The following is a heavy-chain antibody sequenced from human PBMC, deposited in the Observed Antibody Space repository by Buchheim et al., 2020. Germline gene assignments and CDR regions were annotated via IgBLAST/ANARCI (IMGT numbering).Heavy chain of an antibody. Sequence: QVQLVESGGGVVQPGRSLRLSCAASGFTFSSYGMHWVRQAPGKGLEWVAVISYDGSNKYYADPVKGRFTISRDNSKNTLYLQMNSLRAEDTAVYYCAKGTTGYDSSGSLGFDYWGQGTL. J-gene: IGHJ4*02. CDR3: AKGTTGYDSSGSLGFDY. CDR1: GFTFSSYG. CDR2: ISYDGSNK. V-gene: IGHV3-30*18. D-gene: IGHD3-22*01.